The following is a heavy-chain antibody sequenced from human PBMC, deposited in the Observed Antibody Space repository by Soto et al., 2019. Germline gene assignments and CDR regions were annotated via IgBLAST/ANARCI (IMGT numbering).Heavy chain of an antibody. CDR3: ARVVGAARPLYFQH. V-gene: IGHV3-66*01. D-gene: IGHD6-6*01. CDR1: GFTVSSNY. J-gene: IGHJ1*01. CDR2: IYSGGST. Sequence: PGGSLRLSFAASGFTVSSNYMSWVRQAPGKGLEWVSVIYSGGSTYYADSVKGRFTISRDNSKNTLYLQMNSLRAEDTAVYYCARVVGAARPLYFQHWGQGTLVTVSS.